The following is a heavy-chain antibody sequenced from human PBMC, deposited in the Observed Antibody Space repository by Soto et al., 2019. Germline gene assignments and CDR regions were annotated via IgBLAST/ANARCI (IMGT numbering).Heavy chain of an antibody. J-gene: IGHJ4*02. D-gene: IGHD1-1*01. V-gene: IGHV3-74*01. CDR1: GFTFSAYW. Sequence: GGSLRLSCSVSGFTFSAYWMHWVRQVPGKGLTWVSRISDDGSTATYADSVKGRFVISRDNAKNSLYLEMNTLRADDSGLYYCARGPRVSSTGTGAHWGRGTLVT. CDR3: ARGPRVSSTGTGAH. CDR2: ISDDGSTA.